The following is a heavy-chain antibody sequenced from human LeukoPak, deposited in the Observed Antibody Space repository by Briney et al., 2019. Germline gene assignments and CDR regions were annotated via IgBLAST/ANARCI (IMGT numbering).Heavy chain of an antibody. Sequence: KPSAPMTLTSTFAYGSISSSNDYWRWIRQPPGKGLERIGPIYYSRSNYYNPSLQGRVTISVDTSTNQSALKLSAVTAADTVVYYCATRYCYGGSCSDDCWGQGTLVIVSS. V-gene: IGHV4-39*01. CDR2: IYYSRSN. CDR1: YGSISSSNDY. D-gene: IGHD2-15*01. J-gene: IGHJ4*02. CDR3: ATRYCYGGSCSDDC.